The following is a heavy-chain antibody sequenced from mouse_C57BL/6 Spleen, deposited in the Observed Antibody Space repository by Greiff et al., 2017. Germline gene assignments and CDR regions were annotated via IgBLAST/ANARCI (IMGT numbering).Heavy chain of an antibody. CDR1: GYTFTSYW. CDR2: IDPSDSYT. J-gene: IGHJ2*01. CDR3: ARSRGLDY. V-gene: IGHV1-69*01. Sequence: QVQLQQPGAELVMPGASVKLSCKASGYTFTSYWMHWVKQRPGQGLEWIGEIDPSDSYTNYNQKFKGKSTLTVDKSSSTAYMQLSSLTSEDSAVYYCARSRGLDYWGQGTTLTVSS.